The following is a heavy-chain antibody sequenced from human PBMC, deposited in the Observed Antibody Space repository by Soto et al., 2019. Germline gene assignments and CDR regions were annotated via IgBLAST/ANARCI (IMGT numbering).Heavy chain of an antibody. J-gene: IGHJ3*02. CDR3: ASAQIGVAGDAFDI. CDR2: INSDGSST. V-gene: IGHV3-74*01. D-gene: IGHD6-19*01. CDR1: GFTFSSYW. Sequence: EVQLVESGGGLVQPGGSLRLSCAASGFTFSSYWMHWVRQAPGKGLVWVSRINSDGSSTSYADSVKGRFTISRDNAKNTLYLQMKSLRAEDTAVYYCASAQIGVAGDAFDIWGQGTMVTVSS.